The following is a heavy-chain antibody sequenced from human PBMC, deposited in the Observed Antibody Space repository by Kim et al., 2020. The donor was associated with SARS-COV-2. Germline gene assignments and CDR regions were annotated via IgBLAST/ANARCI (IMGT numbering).Heavy chain of an antibody. V-gene: IGHV3-23*03. J-gene: IGHJ4*02. CDR3: ACGILFDY. D-gene: IGHD1-26*01. CDR1: GFTFSSYA. Sequence: GGSLRLSCAASGFTFSSYAMSWVRQAPGKGLEWVSVIYSGGSSTYYADSVKGRFTISRDNSKNTLYLQMNSLRAEDTAVYYCACGILFDYWGQGTLVTVSS. CDR2: IYSGGSST.